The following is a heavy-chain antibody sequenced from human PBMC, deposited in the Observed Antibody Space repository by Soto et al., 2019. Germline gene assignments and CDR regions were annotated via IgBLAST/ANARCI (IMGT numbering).Heavy chain of an antibody. V-gene: IGHV5-51*01. CDR1: GYNFDDYW. D-gene: IGHD3-10*01. J-gene: IGHJ1*01. Sequence: EVELVQSGAEVKQSGESLRISCKASGYNFDDYWIGWVRQLSGKGLEYMAIIKTGDSDTKYTPPFQGQVTVSADRSTNTAYLQWNSLKASDSATYYCARLGDGSGFTLPPRRWGQGTLVTVTS. CDR2: IKTGDSDT. CDR3: ARLGDGSGFTLPPRR.